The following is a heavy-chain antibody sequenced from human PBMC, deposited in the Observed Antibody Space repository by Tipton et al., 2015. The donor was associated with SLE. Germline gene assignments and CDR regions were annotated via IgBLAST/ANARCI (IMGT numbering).Heavy chain of an antibody. CDR3: AREYYYDSKDAFDI. J-gene: IGHJ3*02. D-gene: IGHD3-22*01. CDR2: ISISSSYI. CDR1: GFTFSDSY. V-gene: IGHV3-11*06. Sequence: SLRLSCVASGFTFSDSYMCWIRQAPGKGLEWVSSISISSSYIYYADSVKGRFTISRDNAKNSLYLQMNSLRAEDTAVYYCAREYYYDSKDAFDIWGQGTMVTVSS.